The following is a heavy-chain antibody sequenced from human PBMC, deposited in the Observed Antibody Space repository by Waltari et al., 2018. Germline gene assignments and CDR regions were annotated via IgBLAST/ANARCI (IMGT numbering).Heavy chain of an antibody. V-gene: IGHV3-53*01. CDR3: ARLSQWLFGMDV. CDR1: GFTVSGNF. J-gene: IGHJ6*02. Sequence: EAQLVESGGGLIQPGGSLRLSCAVSGFTVSGNFMTWVRQAPGKGLEWVSIIYSGESAYYADSVKGRFTISRDKSKSTVYLQMNSLRVEDTGVYHCARLSQWLFGMDVWGQGTTVAVSS. D-gene: IGHD6-19*01. CDR2: IYSGESA.